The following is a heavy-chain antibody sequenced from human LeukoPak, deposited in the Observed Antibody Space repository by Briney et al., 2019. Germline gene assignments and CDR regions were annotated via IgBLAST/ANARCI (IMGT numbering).Heavy chain of an antibody. CDR2: IDYSGST. J-gene: IGHJ3*02. V-gene: IGHV4-39*01. CDR1: AGSISSSSYY. CDR3: ARQPRYCSGGSCLDDAFDI. D-gene: IGHD2-15*01. Sequence: PSETLSLTSTVSAGSISSSSYYWGWIRQPPGKGLQWIGSIDYSGSTYYNPSLKSRFTISVDTSQTQFSLKLSSVTAADTAVYYCARQPRYCSGGSCLDDAFDIWGQGTMVTVSS.